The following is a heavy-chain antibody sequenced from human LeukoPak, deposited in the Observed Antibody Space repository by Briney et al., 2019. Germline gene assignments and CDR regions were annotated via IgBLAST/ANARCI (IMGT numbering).Heavy chain of an antibody. Sequence: GGTLRLSCAASGFTFSDFAMSWVRQAPGKGLEWVSTINDDGDITYYADSVKGRFTISRDNSKNTLFLQMNSLRAEDTAVYYCAAAAATGDYFDYWGQGTLVTVSS. CDR1: GFTFSDFA. D-gene: IGHD6-13*01. CDR3: AAAAATGDYFDY. CDR2: INDDGDIT. J-gene: IGHJ4*02. V-gene: IGHV3-23*01.